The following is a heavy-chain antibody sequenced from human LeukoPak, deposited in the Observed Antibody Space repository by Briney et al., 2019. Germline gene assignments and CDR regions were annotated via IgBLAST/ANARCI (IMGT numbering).Heavy chain of an antibody. Sequence: ASVKVSCKASGGTFSSYAISWVRQAPGQGLEWMGGIIPTFGTANYAQKFQGRVTITADKSTSTAYMEVSSLRSEDTAVYYCAGGRPRGYCSGGSCYHNFDYWGQGTLVTVSS. CDR2: IIPTFGTA. CDR1: GGTFSSYA. J-gene: IGHJ4*02. D-gene: IGHD2-15*01. CDR3: AGGRPRGYCSGGSCYHNFDY. V-gene: IGHV1-69*06.